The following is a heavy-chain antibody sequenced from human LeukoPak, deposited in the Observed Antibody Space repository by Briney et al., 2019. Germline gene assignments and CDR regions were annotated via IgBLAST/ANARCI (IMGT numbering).Heavy chain of an antibody. D-gene: IGHD6-13*01. V-gene: IGHV4-4*02. J-gene: IGHJ6*03. CDR2: IYHSGST. CDR1: GGSISSSNW. Sequence: SETLSLTCAVSGGSISSSNWWSWVRQPPGKGLEWIGEIYHSGSTNYNPSLKSRVTISVDKSKNQFSLKLSSVTAADTAVYYCARGGGYSSSWPKYYMDVWGKGTTVTVSS. CDR3: ARGGGYSSSWPKYYMDV.